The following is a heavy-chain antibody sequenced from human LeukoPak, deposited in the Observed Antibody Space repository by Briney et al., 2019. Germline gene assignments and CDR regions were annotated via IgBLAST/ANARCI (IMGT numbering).Heavy chain of an antibody. CDR1: GVSFSGYY. J-gene: IGHJ2*01. V-gene: IGHV4-34*01. CDR2: IHYKGAT. CDR3: ARGILGSFYFDV. D-gene: IGHD3-3*01. Sequence: SETLSLTCAVSGVSFSGYYWSWLRQSPGKGLEWIAEIHYKGATSHKPSLESRVTISGDTSKNQISLKVTSVTAADTAVYYCARGILGSFYFDVWGRGTLVTVSS.